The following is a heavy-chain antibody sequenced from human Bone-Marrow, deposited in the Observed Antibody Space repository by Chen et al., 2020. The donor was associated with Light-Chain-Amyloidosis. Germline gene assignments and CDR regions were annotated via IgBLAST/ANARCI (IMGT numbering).Heavy chain of an antibody. CDR3: ARATATYYDFWSGYYSFDY. CDR2: IHYSGST. CDR1: GGSISSSSYY. J-gene: IGHJ4*02. V-gene: IGHV4-39*07. Sequence: QLQLQESGPGLVKPSETLSLTCTVSGGSISSSSYYWGWIRQPPGKGLEWIGSIHYSGSTYYNPSLKSRVTISVDTSKNQFSLKLSSVTAADTAVYYCARATATYYDFWSGYYSFDYWGQGTLVTVSS. D-gene: IGHD3-3*01.